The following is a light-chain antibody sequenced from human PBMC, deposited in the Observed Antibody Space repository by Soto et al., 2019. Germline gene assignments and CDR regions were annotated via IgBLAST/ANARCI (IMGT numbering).Light chain of an antibody. Sequence: QSVLTQPPSVSGAPGQTVSISCTGSSSNIGAHYDVHWYQHLPGTAPKLLIYGNINRPSGVPDRFSGSKSGTSASLAITGVQAEDEADYYCQSYDSSLSAVVFGGGTKLTVL. CDR2: GNI. V-gene: IGLV1-40*01. CDR1: SSNIGAHYD. J-gene: IGLJ2*01. CDR3: QSYDSSLSAVV.